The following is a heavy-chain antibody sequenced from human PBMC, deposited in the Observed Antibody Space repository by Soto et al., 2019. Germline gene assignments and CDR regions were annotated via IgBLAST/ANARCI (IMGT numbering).Heavy chain of an antibody. CDR2: IYHSGST. V-gene: IGHV4-38-2*01. J-gene: IGHJ4*02. CDR1: GYSISSGYY. D-gene: IGHD6-19*01. Sequence: SLTCAVSGYSISSGYYWGWIRQPPGKGLEWIGSIYHSGSTYYNPSLKSRATISVDTSKNQFSLKLSSVTAADTAVYYCARGVAGTGPDYWGQGTLVTVSS. CDR3: ARGVAGTGPDY.